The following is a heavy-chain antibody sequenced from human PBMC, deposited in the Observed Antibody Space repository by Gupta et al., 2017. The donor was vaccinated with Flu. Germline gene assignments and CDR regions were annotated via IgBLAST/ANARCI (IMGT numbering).Heavy chain of an antibody. CDR2: SRKKDDGYTT. D-gene: IGHD5-12*01. Sequence: DVQLVESGGGLVQPGGSLRLSCAGSGFAFSDNDRDWVRQAPGKGLEWVARSRKKDDGYTTEYAASVKGRFTISRDESKNSVNLQMNSLKMEDTAVYYCTRDLRISGYSYFEFWGQGTLVTVSS. V-gene: IGHV3-72*01. J-gene: IGHJ4*02. CDR1: GFAFSDND. CDR3: TRDLRISGYSYFEF.